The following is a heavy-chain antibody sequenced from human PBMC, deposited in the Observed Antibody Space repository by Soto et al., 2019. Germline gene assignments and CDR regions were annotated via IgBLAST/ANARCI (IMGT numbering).Heavy chain of an antibody. CDR3: AHRGDMNGNWDPGYLDQ. D-gene: IGHD2-8*01. J-gene: IGHJ4*02. CDR1: GFSLTSRPVG. CDR2: IYWDDDK. V-gene: IGHV2-5*02. Sequence: QITLKESGPTRVKPTQTLTLTCTFSGFSLTSRPVGVAWIRQPPGKALEWLAVIYWDDDKRYSPSLKSRLTLAKDTSKTQVVLTMAYMDPVDTATYFCAHRGDMNGNWDPGYLDQWGQGILVTVSS.